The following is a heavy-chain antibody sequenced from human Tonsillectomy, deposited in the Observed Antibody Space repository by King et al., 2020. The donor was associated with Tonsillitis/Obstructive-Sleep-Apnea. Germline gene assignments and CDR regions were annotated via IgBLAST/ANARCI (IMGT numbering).Heavy chain of an antibody. D-gene: IGHD3-9*01. CDR1: GGSISSGSYY. J-gene: IGHJ2*01. Sequence: QLQESGPGLEKPSETLSLACTVSGGSISSGSYYWGWVRQPPGKGLEWIGSISYSGSSYNNSSLKSRVTISIDTSKNQFSLKLSSVTAADTAVFYCARAVDSASLGYFNLWGRGTLVTVSS. CDR2: ISYSGSS. CDR3: ARAVDSASLGYFNL. V-gene: IGHV4-39*01.